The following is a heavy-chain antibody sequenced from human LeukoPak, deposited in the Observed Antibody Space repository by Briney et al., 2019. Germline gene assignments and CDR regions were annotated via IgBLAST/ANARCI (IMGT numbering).Heavy chain of an antibody. Sequence: SVKVSCKASGGTFSSYAISWVRQAPGQGLEWMGGIIPIFGTANYAQKFQGRVTITADKSTSTAYMELSSLRSEDTAVYYCARGKTGYYYMDVWGKGTTVTVSS. CDR2: IIPIFGTA. CDR1: GGTFSSYA. J-gene: IGHJ6*03. D-gene: IGHD1-1*01. V-gene: IGHV1-69*06. CDR3: ARGKTGYYYMDV.